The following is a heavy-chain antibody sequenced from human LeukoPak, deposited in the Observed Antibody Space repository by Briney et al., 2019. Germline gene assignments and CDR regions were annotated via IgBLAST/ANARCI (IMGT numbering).Heavy chain of an antibody. CDR3: ASSVAAGHYYYYGMDV. D-gene: IGHD6-13*01. Sequence: GGSLRLSCVVSGFTFSSYAMHCVRQAPGKGLEGVAVISYDGSNKYYADSVKGRFTLSRDNYKNTLYLQMNSLRAEDTAVYYCASSVAAGHYYYYGMDVWGKGTTVTVSS. V-gene: IGHV3-30*04. CDR1: GFTFSSYA. CDR2: ISYDGSNK. J-gene: IGHJ6*04.